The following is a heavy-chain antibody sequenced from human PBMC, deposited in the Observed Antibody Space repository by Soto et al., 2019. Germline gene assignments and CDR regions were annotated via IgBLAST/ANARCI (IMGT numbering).Heavy chain of an antibody. Sequence: SETLSLTCAVYGGSFSGYYWSWIRQPPGKGLEWIGEINHSGSTNYNPSLKSRVTISVDTYKNQFSLKLSSVTAADTAVYYCAGRYYDFWIHSSNWFDPWGQGTLVTVSS. D-gene: IGHD3-3*01. CDR2: INHSGST. V-gene: IGHV4-34*01. J-gene: IGHJ5*02. CDR1: GGSFSGYY. CDR3: AGRYYDFWIHSSNWFDP.